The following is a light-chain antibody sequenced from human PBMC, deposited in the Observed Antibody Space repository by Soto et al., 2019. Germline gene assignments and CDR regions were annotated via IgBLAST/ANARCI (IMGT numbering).Light chain of an antibody. CDR1: QGVSSNY. CDR2: GAS. J-gene: IGKJ1*01. Sequence: EIVLTQSPGTLSLSPGERATLFCRASQGVSSNYSGWFQQKPGQAPRLLIYGASSRATGIPDRFSGSGSGTDFTLTISRLEPEDFAVYYCQQYGSIPWTFGQGTKVDIK. CDR3: QQYGSIPWT. V-gene: IGKV3-20*01.